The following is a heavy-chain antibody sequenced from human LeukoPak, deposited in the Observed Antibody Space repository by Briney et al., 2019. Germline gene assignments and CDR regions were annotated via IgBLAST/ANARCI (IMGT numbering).Heavy chain of an antibody. CDR2: IYHSGST. Sequence: PSETLSLTCTVSGGSISSSSYYWGWIRQPPGKGLEWIGSIYHSGSTYYNPSLKSRVTISVDTSKNQFSLKLSSVTAADTAVYYCAGGYSSGWNHNFDYWGQGTLVTVSS. V-gene: IGHV4-39*07. D-gene: IGHD6-19*01. J-gene: IGHJ4*02. CDR1: GGSISSSSYY. CDR3: AGGYSSGWNHNFDY.